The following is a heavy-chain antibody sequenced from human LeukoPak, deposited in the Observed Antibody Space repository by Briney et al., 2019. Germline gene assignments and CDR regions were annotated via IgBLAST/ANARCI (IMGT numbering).Heavy chain of an antibody. J-gene: IGHJ4*02. CDR2: IYNGDMT. CDR1: GLTFSSNY. D-gene: IGHD2-15*01. Sequence: GGSLRLSCAASGLTFSSNYMSWVRQAPGKGLEWLSVIYNGDMTYYADSVKGRFTISRDNSKNALYLQMNNLRAEDTAVYYCAKENVVVVAATFFDYWGQGTLVTVSS. CDR3: AKENVVVVAATFFDY. V-gene: IGHV3-66*01.